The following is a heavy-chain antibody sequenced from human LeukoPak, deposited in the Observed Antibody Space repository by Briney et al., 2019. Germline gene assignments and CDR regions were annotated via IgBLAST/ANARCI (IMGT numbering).Heavy chain of an antibody. V-gene: IGHV3-30*18. CDR1: GFTFSSYG. Sequence: GGSLRLSCAASGFTFSSYGMHWVRQAPGKGLEWVAVISYDGSNKYYADSVKGRFTISRDNSKNTLYLQMNSLRAEDTAVYYCAKAGPYSSGWYYSDYWGQGTLVTVSS. CDR2: ISYDGSNK. CDR3: AKAGPYSSGWYYSDY. D-gene: IGHD6-19*01. J-gene: IGHJ4*02.